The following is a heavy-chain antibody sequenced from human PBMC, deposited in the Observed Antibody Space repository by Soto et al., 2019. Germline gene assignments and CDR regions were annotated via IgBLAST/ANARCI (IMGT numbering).Heavy chain of an antibody. CDR3: ARGDDYYGSGSYFTGWFDP. D-gene: IGHD3-10*01. V-gene: IGHV1-3*01. CDR2: INAGNGNT. J-gene: IGHJ5*02. Sequence: GASVKVSCKASGYTLTSYAMSWVRQAPGQRLEWMGWINAGNGNTKYSQKFQGRVTITRDTSASTAYMELSSLRSEDTAVYYCARGDDYYGSGSYFTGWFDPWGQGTLVTVSS. CDR1: GYTLTSYA.